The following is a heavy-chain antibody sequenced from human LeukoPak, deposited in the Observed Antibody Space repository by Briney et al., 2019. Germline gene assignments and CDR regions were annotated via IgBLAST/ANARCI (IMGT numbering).Heavy chain of an antibody. CDR2: ISISGSSI. V-gene: IGHV3-21*01. CDR3: ARVKFRAAADF. D-gene: IGHD6-13*01. J-gene: IGHJ4*02. Sequence: PGGSLRLSCAASGFIFSDYSMNWVRQAPGKGLEWVASISISGSSIYYADSVKGRFTISRDNAKNSLYLQMNSLRAEDTAVYYCARVKFRAAADFWGQGTLVTVSS. CDR1: GFIFSDYS.